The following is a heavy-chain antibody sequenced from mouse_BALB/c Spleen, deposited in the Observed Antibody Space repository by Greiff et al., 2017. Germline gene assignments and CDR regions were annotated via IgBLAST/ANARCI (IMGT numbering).Heavy chain of an antibody. Sequence: EVQLQESGPSLVKPSQTLSLTCSVTGDSITSGYWNWIRKFPGNKLEYMGYISYSGSTYYNPSLKSRISITRDTSKNQYYLQLNSVTTEDTATYYCARYRGGTEYFDYWGQGTTLTVSS. CDR3: ARYRGGTEYFDY. CDR2: ISYSGST. D-gene: IGHD4-1*01. CDR1: GDSITSGY. J-gene: IGHJ2*01. V-gene: IGHV3-8*02.